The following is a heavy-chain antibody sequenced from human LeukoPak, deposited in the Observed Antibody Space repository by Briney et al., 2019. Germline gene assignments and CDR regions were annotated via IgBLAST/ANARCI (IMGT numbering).Heavy chain of an antibody. CDR1: GFSLSTSGVG. CDR2: IYWNDDK. J-gene: IGHJ3*02. D-gene: IGHD3-22*01. V-gene: IGHV2-5*01. CDR3: AHRPYYYDSSGYYGGGYAFDI. Sequence: ESGPTLVNPTQTLTLTCTFSGFSLSTSGVGVGWIRQPPGRALEWLALIYWNDDKRYSPSLKSRLTITKDTSKNQVVLTMTNMDPVDTATYYCAHRPYYYDSSGYYGGGYAFDIWGQGTMVTVSS.